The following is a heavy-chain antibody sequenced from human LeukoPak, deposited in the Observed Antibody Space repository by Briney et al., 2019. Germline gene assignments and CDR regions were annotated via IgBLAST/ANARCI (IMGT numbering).Heavy chain of an antibody. CDR3: AKDQGILTLTHGMDV. Sequence: GGSLRLSCAASGFTFSSYRMSWVRQAPGKGLEWVANIKQDGSEKYYVDSVKGRFTISRDNAKNSLYLQMNSLRAEDTAVYYCAKDQGILTLTHGMDVWGQGTTVTVSS. D-gene: IGHD3-9*01. CDR2: IKQDGSEK. CDR1: GFTFSSYR. V-gene: IGHV3-7*01. J-gene: IGHJ6*02.